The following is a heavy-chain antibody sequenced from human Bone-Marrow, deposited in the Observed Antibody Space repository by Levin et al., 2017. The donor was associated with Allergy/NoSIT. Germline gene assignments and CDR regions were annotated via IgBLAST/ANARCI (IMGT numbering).Heavy chain of an antibody. CDR1: GYSFSSYW. Sequence: SCQGSGYSFSSYWIGWVRQKPGKGLEWMGIIYPSDSDIRYSPSFQGQVTFSADKSISTAYLQWSSLKASDTATYYCAKSRGLALRFDAFDIWGQGTMVTVSS. CDR3: AKSRGLALRFDAFDI. CDR2: IYPSDSDI. J-gene: IGHJ3*02. V-gene: IGHV5-51*01. D-gene: IGHD3-16*01.